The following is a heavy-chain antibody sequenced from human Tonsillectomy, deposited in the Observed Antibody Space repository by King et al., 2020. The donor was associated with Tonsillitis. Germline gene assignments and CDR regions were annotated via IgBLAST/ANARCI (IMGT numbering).Heavy chain of an antibody. V-gene: IGHV1-24*01. CDR3: ATSRSYSSSWYGHAFDI. J-gene: IGHJ3*02. D-gene: IGHD6-13*01. CDR1: GYTLTELS. CDR2: FDHEDGET. Sequence: QLVQSGAEVKKPGASVKVSCKVSGYTLTELSMHWVRQAPGKGLEWMGGFDHEDGETIYAQKFQGRVTMTEDTSTDTAYMGLRSLRSDDTAVYFCATSRSYSSSWYGHAFDIWGQGTMVTVSS.